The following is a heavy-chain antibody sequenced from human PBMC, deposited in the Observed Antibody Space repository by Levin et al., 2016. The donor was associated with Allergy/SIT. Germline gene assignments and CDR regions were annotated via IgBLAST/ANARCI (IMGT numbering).Heavy chain of an antibody. CDR2: IYYSGST. CDR1: GGSISSYY. CDR3: ARDRGLGSSGWFDP. D-gene: IGHD6-19*01. Sequence: SETLSLTCTVSGGSISSYYWSWIRQPPGKGLEWIGYIYYSGSTNYNPSLKSRVTISVDTSKNQFSLKLSSVTAADTAVYYCARDRGLGSSGWFDPWGQGTLVTVSS. V-gene: IGHV4-59*01. J-gene: IGHJ5*02.